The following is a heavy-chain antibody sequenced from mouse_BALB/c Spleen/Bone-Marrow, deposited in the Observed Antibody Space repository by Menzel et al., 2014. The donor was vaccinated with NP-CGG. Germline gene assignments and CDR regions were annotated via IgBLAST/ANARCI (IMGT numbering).Heavy chain of an antibody. CDR2: VNPNNGGT. V-gene: IGHV1-18*01. CDR1: GYSFTDYY. Sequence: VQLQQPGPVLVKPGASVKISCKASGYSFTDYYMHWVQQRHGKSLEWIGRVNPNNGGTNYNQEFKGKAIFTVDKSSSTAYMELRSLTSEDSAVYFCARDYDYGCAYWGQGTLVTVSA. J-gene: IGHJ3*01. CDR3: ARDYDYGCAY. D-gene: IGHD2-4*01.